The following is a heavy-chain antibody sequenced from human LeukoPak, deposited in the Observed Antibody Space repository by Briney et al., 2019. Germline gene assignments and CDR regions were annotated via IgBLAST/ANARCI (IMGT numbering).Heavy chain of an antibody. Sequence: SETLSLTCTVSGGSVNSGNYYWSWIRQPPGKGLEWIGYIYYSGSTYYYNPSLESRVTISLDTSKNQFSLKLNSLTAADTAVYYCAGGREWELQSSRYFDYWGQGTLVTVSS. V-gene: IGHV4-61*01. D-gene: IGHD1-26*01. J-gene: IGHJ4*02. CDR1: GGSVNSGNYY. CDR2: IYYSGSTY. CDR3: AGGREWELQSSRYFDY.